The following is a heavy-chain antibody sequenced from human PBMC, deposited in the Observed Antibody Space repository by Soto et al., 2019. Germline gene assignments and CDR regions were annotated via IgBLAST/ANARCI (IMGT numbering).Heavy chain of an antibody. CDR3: ARSCGTYYFDP. CDR2: FVPMFSSS. Sequence: QVQLVQSGAEVRKPGSSVNVSCKASGTTFSTHGIHWVRQAPGQGLEWMGGFVPMFSSSTYAQKFQGRLTIVADESTNSAYMALSSLRADDSAIYYFARSCGTYYFDPWGQGNLVTVSS. V-gene: IGHV1-69*01. CDR1: GTTFSTHG. D-gene: IGHD1-1*01. J-gene: IGHJ4*02.